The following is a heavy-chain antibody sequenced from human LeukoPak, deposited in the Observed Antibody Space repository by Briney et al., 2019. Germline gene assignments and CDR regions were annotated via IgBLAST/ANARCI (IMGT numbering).Heavy chain of an antibody. D-gene: IGHD2-8*01. CDR3: ARDCSNGVCYPRDY. CDR1: GYTLSEYG. V-gene: IGHV1-18*01. CDR2: ITTYNGEK. Sequence: ASVKVSCKASGYTLSEYGISWVRQAPGQGLEWVGWITTYNGEKIYSQKFQGRVTMTTDTSSGTYYMELRNLRSDDTAIYYCARDCSNGVCYPRDYWGQGTLVSVSS. J-gene: IGHJ4*02.